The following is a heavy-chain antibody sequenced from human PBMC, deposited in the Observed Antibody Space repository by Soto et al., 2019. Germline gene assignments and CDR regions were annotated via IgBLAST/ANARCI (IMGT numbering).Heavy chain of an antibody. J-gene: IGHJ4*02. D-gene: IGHD2-15*01. V-gene: IGHV3-48*01. Sequence: GGSLRLSCGASGFIFSAYSMNWVRQAPGKGLEWVSYISFARNIIHYTDSVKGRFTISRDNAKNSLYLQMNSLRAEDTAVYYCARDASRRYLGYCSRESCYFDLWGQGTLVTVSS. CDR2: ISFARNII. CDR1: GFIFSAYS. CDR3: ARDASRRYLGYCSRESCYFDL.